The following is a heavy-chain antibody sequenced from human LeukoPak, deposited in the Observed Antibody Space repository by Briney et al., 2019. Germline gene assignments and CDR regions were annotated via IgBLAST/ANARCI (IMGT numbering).Heavy chain of an antibody. CDR2: TYYRSKWYS. J-gene: IGHJ4*02. CDR3: ARAYSNNKDYYFDF. D-gene: IGHD6-13*01. Sequence: SQTLSLTCALSGDRVSNNSATWNWIRQSPSRGLEWLGRTYYRSKWYSDSAVSVKSRIIINPDTSKNQISLQLNSVTPEDTAVYYCARAYSNNKDYYFDFWGQGTLVTVSS. CDR1: GDRVSNNSAT. V-gene: IGHV6-1*01.